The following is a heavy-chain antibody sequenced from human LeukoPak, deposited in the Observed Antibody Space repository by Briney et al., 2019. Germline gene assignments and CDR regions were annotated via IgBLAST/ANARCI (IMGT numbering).Heavy chain of an antibody. Sequence: SETLSLTCAVSGGSISSSNWWSWVRQPPGKGLEWIGEIYHSGSTNYNPSLKSRVTISADKSKNQFSLKLSSVTAADTAVYYCAREGAGNWNYADYWGQGTLVTVSS. CDR1: GGSISSSNW. J-gene: IGHJ4*02. V-gene: IGHV4-4*02. D-gene: IGHD1-20*01. CDR3: AREGAGNWNYADY. CDR2: IYHSGST.